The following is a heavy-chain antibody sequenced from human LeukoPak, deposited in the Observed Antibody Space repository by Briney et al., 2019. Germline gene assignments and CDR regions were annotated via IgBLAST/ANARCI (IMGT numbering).Heavy chain of an antibody. J-gene: IGHJ3*02. CDR2: IYYSGGT. V-gene: IGHV4-59*08. CDR3: ARLWGPFGGNSETDAFDI. D-gene: IGHD4-23*01. Sequence: PSETLSLTCTVSGGSISSYYWSWIRQPPGKGLEWLGYIYYSGGTNYNPSLKSRVTISVDTSKNQFSLKLSSVTAADTAVYYCARLWGPFGGNSETDAFDIWGQGTMVTVSS. CDR1: GGSISSYY.